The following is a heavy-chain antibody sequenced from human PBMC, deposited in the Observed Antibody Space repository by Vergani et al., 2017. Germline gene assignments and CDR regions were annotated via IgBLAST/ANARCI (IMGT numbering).Heavy chain of an antibody. CDR1: GGSINSHNYY. D-gene: IGHD2-15*01. CDR2: IHTSGST. Sequence: QVQLQESGPGLVKPSQTLSLTCTVSGGSINSHNYYWRWIRQPAGKGLEWIGRIHTSGSTNYNPSLKSRVTMSEDTSKNQFSLNLTSVTAADTAVYFCARGSCLGGSCYMPLFDYWGQGSLVTVSS. V-gene: IGHV4-61*02. CDR3: ARGSCLGGSCYMPLFDY. J-gene: IGHJ4*02.